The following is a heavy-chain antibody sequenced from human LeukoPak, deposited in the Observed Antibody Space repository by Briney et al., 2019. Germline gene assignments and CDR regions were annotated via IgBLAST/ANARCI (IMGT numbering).Heavy chain of an antibody. CDR1: GYSISSGYY. CDR2: IYHSGST. CDR3: ARAGPLRFLEWLFTGLPNFDY. V-gene: IGHV4-38-2*02. D-gene: IGHD3-3*01. J-gene: IGHJ4*02. Sequence: SETLSLTCTVSGYSISSGYYWGWIRQPPGKGLEWIGSIYHSGSTYYNPSLKSRVTISVDTSKNQFSLKLSSVTAADTAVYYCARAGPLRFLEWLFTGLPNFDYWGQGTLVTVSS.